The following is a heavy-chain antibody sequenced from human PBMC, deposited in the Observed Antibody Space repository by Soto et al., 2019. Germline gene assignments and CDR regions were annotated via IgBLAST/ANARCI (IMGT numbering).Heavy chain of an antibody. CDR2: ISGSGGST. CDR1: GFTFSSYA. CDR3: AKDILYDSSGHHY. Sequence: GGSLRLSCAASGFTFSSYAMSWVRQAPGKGLEWVSAISGSGGSTYYADSVKGRFTISRDNSKNPLYLQMNSLRAEDTAVYYCAKDILYDSSGHHYWGQGTLVTVSS. D-gene: IGHD3-22*01. V-gene: IGHV3-23*01. J-gene: IGHJ4*02.